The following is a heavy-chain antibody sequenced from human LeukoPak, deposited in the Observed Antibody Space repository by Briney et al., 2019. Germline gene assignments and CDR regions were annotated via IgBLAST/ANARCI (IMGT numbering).Heavy chain of an antibody. CDR1: GFTFNDYA. CDR3: VSFYETY. V-gene: IGHV3-9*01. Sequence: GRSLRLSCVASGFTFNDYAMHWVRQAPGKGLEWVSGISWNRDRLFHADSVKGRFTISKDNAKNTVYLQMNSLRAEDTAVYYCVSFYETYWGRGTLVTVSS. J-gene: IGHJ4*02. CDR2: ISWNRDRL. D-gene: IGHD2/OR15-2a*01.